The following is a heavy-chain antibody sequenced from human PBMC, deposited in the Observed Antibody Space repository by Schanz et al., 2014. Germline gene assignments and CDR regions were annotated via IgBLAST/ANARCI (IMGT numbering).Heavy chain of an antibody. J-gene: IGHJ4*02. Sequence: EVQLLESGGGLVQPGGSLRLSCAASEFTFSTDAMSWVRQDPGKGLVWVARINSVGSNTDYADSVTGRFTISRDNSKNTVYLQMNSLRPGDTAVYYCARESSNDIVLVPGAVFDHWGQGILVTVSS. CDR2: INSVGSNT. CDR1: EFTFSTDA. CDR3: ARESSNDIVLVPGAVFDH. V-gene: IGHV3-23*01. D-gene: IGHD2-2*01.